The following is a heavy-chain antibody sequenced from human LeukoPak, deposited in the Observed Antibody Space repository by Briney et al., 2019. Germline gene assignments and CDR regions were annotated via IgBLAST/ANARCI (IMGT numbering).Heavy chain of an antibody. CDR2: IDNDGSTT. V-gene: IGHV3-74*01. CDR3: TRDAIVGVTSPNDY. D-gene: IGHD1-26*01. J-gene: IGHJ4*02. CDR1: GFTFSSYW. Sequence: GGSLRLSCAASGFTFSSYWMHWVRQVPGKGLVWVSRIDNDGSTTSYADSVKGRFIISRDNAKNTLYLQMSSLRVEDTAVYYCTRDAIVGVTSPNDYWGQGTLVTVSS.